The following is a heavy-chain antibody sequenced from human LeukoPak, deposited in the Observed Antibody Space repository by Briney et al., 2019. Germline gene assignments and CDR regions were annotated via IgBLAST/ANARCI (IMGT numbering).Heavy chain of an antibody. J-gene: IGHJ5*02. Sequence: ASVKVSCKASGYIFANYAMNWVRQAPGQGLEWMGWISTNTGNPTYAQGFIGRFVFSLDTSVSTAYLQISSLQSEDTAVYYCARDWFPQILWFGELGQSTWGQGTLVTVSS. V-gene: IGHV7-4-1*02. CDR1: GYIFANYA. CDR3: ARDWFPQILWFGELGQST. CDR2: ISTNTGNP. D-gene: IGHD3-10*01.